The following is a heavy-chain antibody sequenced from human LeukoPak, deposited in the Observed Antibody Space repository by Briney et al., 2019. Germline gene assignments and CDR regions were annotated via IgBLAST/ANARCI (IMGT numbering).Heavy chain of an antibody. CDR2: ISGSGGST. CDR3: TKKTPYYDSSGSFDY. V-gene: IGHV3-23*01. D-gene: IGHD3-22*01. CDR1: VFTLSNYA. J-gene: IGHJ4*02. Sequence: GGSLRLSCTASVFTLSNYAMTWVRQAPGKGLEWLSVISGSGGSTYHADSVKGRFTISRDNSKNTLFPQMNSLRAEDTAVYYCTKKTPYYDSSGSFDYWGQGTLVTVSS.